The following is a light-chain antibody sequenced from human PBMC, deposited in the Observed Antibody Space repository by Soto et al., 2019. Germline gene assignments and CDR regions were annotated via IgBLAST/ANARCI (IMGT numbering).Light chain of an antibody. V-gene: IGLV1-40*01. Sequence: SVLTQPPSVSEAPGPRVTISCTGSSSNIGAGYDVHWYQQLPGIAPKLLIYGNSNRPSGVPDRFSCSKSGTSASLAITGLQAEDEADYYCQSYDSSLSGSWVFVGGNKLTVL. CDR3: QSYDSSLSGSWV. CDR1: SSNIGAGYD. J-gene: IGLJ3*02. CDR2: GNS.